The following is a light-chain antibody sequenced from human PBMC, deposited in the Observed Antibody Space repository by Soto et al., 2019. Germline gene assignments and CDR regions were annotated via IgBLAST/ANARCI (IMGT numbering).Light chain of an antibody. CDR1: SSNIGSSIIHWSSNIGGNT. CDR3: ASWDDSLNGYV. V-gene: IGLV1-44*01. Sequence: QSVLTQPPSASGTPGQRVTISCSGSSSNIGSSIIHWSSNIGGNTVNWYQQLPGTAPKLLIYSNNQRPSGVPDRFSGSKSGTSASLAISGLQSEDEADYYCASWDDSLNGYVFGTGTKLTVL. J-gene: IGLJ1*01. CDR2: SNN.